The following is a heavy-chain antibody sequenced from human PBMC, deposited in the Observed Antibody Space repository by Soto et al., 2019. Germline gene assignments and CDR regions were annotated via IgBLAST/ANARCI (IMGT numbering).Heavy chain of an antibody. D-gene: IGHD6-19*01. Sequence: QVQLVQSGAEVKKPGSSVKVSCKASGGTFSSYAISWVRQAPGQGLEWMGGIIPIFGTANYEQKFQGRVTITAEESTSTAYMELNSLRSEDKAVYYCARGKEQWLATVYYYYYYGMDVWGQGTTVTGSS. CDR3: ARGKEQWLATVYYYYYYGMDV. CDR1: GGTFSSYA. CDR2: IIPIFGTA. J-gene: IGHJ6*02. V-gene: IGHV1-69*01.